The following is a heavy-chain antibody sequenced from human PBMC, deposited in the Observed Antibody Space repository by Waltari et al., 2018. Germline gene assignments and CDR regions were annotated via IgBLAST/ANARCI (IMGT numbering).Heavy chain of an antibody. J-gene: IGHJ6*02. CDR1: GITFGAYW. V-gene: IGHV3-7*01. Sequence: ELQLLESGGDLVQPGGSLRLSGGASGITFGAYWITWVRQAPGKGLEWVANIKQDGSEKNYMDSVKGRFTISRDNAKKSLYLEMNNLRVEDTDVYYCARVGATDLPYFYGMDVWGQGTTVTVSS. CDR2: IKQDGSEK. CDR3: ARVGATDLPYFYGMDV. D-gene: IGHD1-26*01.